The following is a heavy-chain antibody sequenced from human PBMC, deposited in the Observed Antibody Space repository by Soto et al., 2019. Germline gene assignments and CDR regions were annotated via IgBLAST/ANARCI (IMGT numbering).Heavy chain of an antibody. D-gene: IGHD5-12*01. CDR3: ARASGYDYGWYFDL. V-gene: IGHV4-59*01. Sequence: PSETLSLTCTVSGGSISSYYWSWIRQPPGKGLEWIGYIYYSGSTNYNPSLKSRVTISVDTSKNQFSLKLSSVTAADTAVYYCARASGYDYGWYFDLWDRGTLVTVSS. J-gene: IGHJ2*01. CDR1: GGSISSYY. CDR2: IYYSGST.